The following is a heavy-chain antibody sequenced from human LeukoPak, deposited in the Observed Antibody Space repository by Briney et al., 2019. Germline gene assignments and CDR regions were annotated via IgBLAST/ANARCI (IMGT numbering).Heavy chain of an antibody. J-gene: IGHJ5*02. CDR1: GGSISSSSYY. CDR3: ASGEQWLTENNWFDP. Sequence: PSETLSLTCTVSGGSISSSSYYWGWIRQPPGKGLEWIGSIYYSGSTYYNPSLKSRVTISVDASKNQFSLKLSSVTAADTAVCYCASGEQWLTENNWFDPWGQGTLVTVSS. V-gene: IGHV4-39*01. D-gene: IGHD6-19*01. CDR2: IYYSGST.